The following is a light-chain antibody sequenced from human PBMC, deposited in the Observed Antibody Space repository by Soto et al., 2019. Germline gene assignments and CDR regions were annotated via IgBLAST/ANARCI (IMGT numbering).Light chain of an antibody. V-gene: IGLV2-23*02. Sequence: QSALTQPASVSGSPGQSITISCTGTSRDVGSYYLGSWDQQHPGKAPKLMIYEVSKRPSGVSNRFSGSKSGNTASLTLSGRQAQDDADYYGCSYAGSRTFVFGTGTKLTVL. CDR3: CSYAGSRTFV. J-gene: IGLJ1*01. CDR1: SRDVGSYYL. CDR2: EVS.